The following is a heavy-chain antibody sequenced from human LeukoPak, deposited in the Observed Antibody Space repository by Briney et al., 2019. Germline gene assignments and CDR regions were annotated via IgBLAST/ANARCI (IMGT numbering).Heavy chain of an antibody. CDR2: ISSSSSTI. J-gene: IGHJ3*02. V-gene: IGHV3-48*04. CDR1: GFTFSSYS. Sequence: GGSLRLSCAASGFTFSSYSMNWVRQAPGKGLEWVSYISSSSSTIYYADSVKGRFTISRDNAKNSLYLQMNSLRAEDTAVYYCARDWFWSGYYRNAFDIWGQGTMVTVSS. CDR3: ARDWFWSGYYRNAFDI. D-gene: IGHD3-3*01.